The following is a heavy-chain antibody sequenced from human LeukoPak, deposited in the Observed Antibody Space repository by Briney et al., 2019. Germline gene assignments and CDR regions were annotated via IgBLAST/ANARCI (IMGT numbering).Heavy chain of an antibody. CDR1: VFTLSIYA. V-gene: IGHV3-23*01. Sequence: GRSLRLSYAVSVFTLSIYAMSCVRQSSSKGLECVSGISAGGGYTYYADSVKGRFTISTDSAKNTLYLQMNSLRAGDMAVYYCAKGLLSGYDPPFDYWGQGTLVTVSS. J-gene: IGHJ4*02. D-gene: IGHD5-12*01. CDR3: AKGLLSGYDPPFDY. CDR2: ISAGGGYT.